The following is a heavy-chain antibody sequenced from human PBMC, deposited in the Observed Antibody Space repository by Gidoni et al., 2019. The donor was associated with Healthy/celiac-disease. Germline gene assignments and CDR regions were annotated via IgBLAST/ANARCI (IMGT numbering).Heavy chain of an antibody. Sequence: QVQLQQWGAGLLKPSETLSLPCAVYGGSFSGYYWSWIRQPPGKGLEWIGEINHSGSTNYNPSLKSRVTISVDTSKNQFSLKLSSVTAADTAVYYCASLSGDCSSTSCYNNWFDPWGQGTLVTVSS. V-gene: IGHV4-34*01. J-gene: IGHJ5*02. CDR3: ASLSGDCSSTSCYNNWFDP. D-gene: IGHD2-2*02. CDR1: GGSFSGYY. CDR2: INHSGST.